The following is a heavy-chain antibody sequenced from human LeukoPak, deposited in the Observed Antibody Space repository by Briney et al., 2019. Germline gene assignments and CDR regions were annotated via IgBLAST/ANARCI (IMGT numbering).Heavy chain of an antibody. Sequence: GGSLRLSCAASGFTFIRYYMSWVRQTPGKGLEWLANIKEDGSETYYVDSVKGRFTISRDNAKNSLYLQMSSLRAEDTAVYYCASTPGYQINYYYYYMDVWGKGTTVTVSS. D-gene: IGHD2-2*01. J-gene: IGHJ6*03. V-gene: IGHV3-7*01. CDR3: ASTPGYQINYYYYYMDV. CDR1: GFTFIRYY. CDR2: IKEDGSET.